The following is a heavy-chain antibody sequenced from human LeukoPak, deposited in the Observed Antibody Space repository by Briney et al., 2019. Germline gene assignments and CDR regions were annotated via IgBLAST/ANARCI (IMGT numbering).Heavy chain of an antibody. V-gene: IGHV1-18*01. CDR1: GYTFTSYG. Sequence: GASVKVSCKASGYTFTSYGISWVRQAPGQGLEWMGWISAYNGNTNYAQKLQGRVTMTTDTSTSTAYMELRSLRSDDTAVYYCARPTSYYYDSSGYLGWFDPWGQGTLVTVSS. J-gene: IGHJ5*02. CDR2: ISAYNGNT. CDR3: ARPTSYYYDSSGYLGWFDP. D-gene: IGHD3-22*01.